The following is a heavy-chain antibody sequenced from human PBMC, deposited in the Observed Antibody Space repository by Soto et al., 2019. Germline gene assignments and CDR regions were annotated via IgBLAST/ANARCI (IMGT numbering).Heavy chain of an antibody. CDR2: INHSGST. CDR3: ARTPGYRSSSWRFDY. V-gene: IGHV4-34*01. Sequence: SETLSLTCAVYGGSFSGYYWSWIRQPPGKGLEWIGEINHSGSTNYNPSLKSRVTISVDTSKNQFSLKLSSVTAADTAVYYCARTPGYRSSSWRFDYWGQGTLVTVSS. CDR1: GGSFSGYY. J-gene: IGHJ4*02. D-gene: IGHD6-13*01.